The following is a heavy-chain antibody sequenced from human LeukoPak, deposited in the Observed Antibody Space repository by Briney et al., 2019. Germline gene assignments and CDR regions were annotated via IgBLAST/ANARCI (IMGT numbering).Heavy chain of an antibody. CDR3: ARDLMYYYGSGSPDY. J-gene: IGHJ4*02. Sequence: PSQTLSLTCTVSGGSISSSSYYWGWIRQPPGKGLEWIGSIYYSGSTYYNPSLKSRVTISVDTSKNQFSLKLSSVTAADTAVYYCARDLMYYYGSGSPDYWGQGTLVTVSS. D-gene: IGHD3-10*01. V-gene: IGHV4-39*07. CDR1: GGSISSSSYY. CDR2: IYYSGST.